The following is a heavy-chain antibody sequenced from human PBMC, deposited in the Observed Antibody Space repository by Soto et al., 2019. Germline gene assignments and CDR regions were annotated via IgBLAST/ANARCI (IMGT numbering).Heavy chain of an antibody. J-gene: IGHJ4*02. CDR1: GGSFSGYY. CDR3: ARAGTARLRTKGYYGSGSYYSY. D-gene: IGHD3-10*01. V-gene: IGHV4-34*01. CDR2: INHSGST. Sequence: QVQLQQWGAGLLKPSETLSLTCAVYGGSFSGYYWSWIRQPPGKGLEWIGEINHSGSTNYNPSLKRRVTISVDTSKNQFSLKLSSVTAADTAVYYCARAGTARLRTKGYYGSGSYYSYWGQGTLVTVSS.